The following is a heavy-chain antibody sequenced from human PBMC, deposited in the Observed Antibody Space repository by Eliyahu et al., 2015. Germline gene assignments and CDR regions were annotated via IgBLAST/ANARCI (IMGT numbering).Heavy chain of an antibody. CDR3: ARSRGIAAADY. CDR1: DSSISNTTYY. Sequence: QLQLQESGPGLVKPSETLSLTCAVSDSSISNTTYYWGWIPPPPGKGVGWVANIYHSGGTYYNPSLRGRVTISVDTSKKQISLKLSSVTAADTAMYYCARSRGIAAADYWGQGTLVTVSS. J-gene: IGHJ4*02. V-gene: IGHV4-39*01. CDR2: IYHSGGT. D-gene: IGHD6-13*01.